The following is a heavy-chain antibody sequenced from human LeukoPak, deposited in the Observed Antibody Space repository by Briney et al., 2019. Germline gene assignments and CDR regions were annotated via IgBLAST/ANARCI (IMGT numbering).Heavy chain of an antibody. CDR3: ARDRVVRGPTAGWFDP. V-gene: IGHV4-4*07. CDR2: IYTSGST. J-gene: IGHJ5*02. D-gene: IGHD3-10*01. CDR1: GGSISSYY. Sequence: SETLSLTCTVSGGSISSYYWSWIRQPAGKGLEWIGRIYTSGSTNYNPSLKSRVTMSVDTSKNQFSLKLSSVTAADTAVYYCARDRVVRGPTAGWFDPWGQGTLVTLSS.